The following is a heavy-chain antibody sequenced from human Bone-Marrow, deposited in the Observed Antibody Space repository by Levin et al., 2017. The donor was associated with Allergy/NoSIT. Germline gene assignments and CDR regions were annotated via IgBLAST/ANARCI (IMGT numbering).Heavy chain of an antibody. D-gene: IGHD3-10*02. J-gene: IGHJ3*01. Sequence: LSLTCAASGFTFSIYGIHWVRQAPGKGLEWLSVISYDGNDKYYAASVKGRFTVSRDDAKNTVNLQMDSLRPEDTAVYFCVKELTTMSYEFDVWGQGTMVIVSS. CDR1: GFTFSIYG. CDR3: VKELTTMSYEFDV. V-gene: IGHV3-30*18. CDR2: ISYDGNDK.